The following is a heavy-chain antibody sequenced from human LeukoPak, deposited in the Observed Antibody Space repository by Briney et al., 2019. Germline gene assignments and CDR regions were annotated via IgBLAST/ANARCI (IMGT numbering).Heavy chain of an antibody. D-gene: IGHD6-19*01. J-gene: IGHJ4*02. Sequence: SETLSLTCTVSDGSISSYYWSWIRQPPGKGLEWIGYIYCSGSTNYNPSLKSRVTISVDTSKNQFSLKLSSVTAADTAVYYCATWLGLGYFDYWGQGTLVTVSS. CDR2: IYCSGST. V-gene: IGHV4-59*01. CDR3: ATWLGLGYFDY. CDR1: DGSISSYY.